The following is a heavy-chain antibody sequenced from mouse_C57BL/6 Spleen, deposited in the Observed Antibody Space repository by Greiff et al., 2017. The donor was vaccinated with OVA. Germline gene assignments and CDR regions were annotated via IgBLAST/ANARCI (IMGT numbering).Heavy chain of an antibody. J-gene: IGHJ1*03. V-gene: IGHV1-47*01. CDR1: GYTFTTYP. CDR2: FHPYNDDT. Sequence: VKLMESGAELVKPGASVKMSCKASGYTFTTYPIEWMKQNHGKSLEWIGNFHPYNDDTKYNEKFKGKATLTVEKSSSTVYLELSRLTSDDSAVYYCARGKLGYWYFDVWGTGTTVTVSS. D-gene: IGHD4-1*01. CDR3: ARGKLGYWYFDV.